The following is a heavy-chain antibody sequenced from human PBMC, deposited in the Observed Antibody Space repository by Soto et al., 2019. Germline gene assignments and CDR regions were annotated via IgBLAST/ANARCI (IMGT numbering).Heavy chain of an antibody. J-gene: IGHJ5*02. CDR2: ISAYNGNT. CDR1: GYTFTSYG. CDR3: ARLGTTVTTRFEYWFDP. Sequence: ASVKVSCKASGYTFTSYGISWVRQAPGQGLEWMGWISAYNGNTNYAQKLQGRATMTTDTSTSTAYMELRSLRSDDTAVYYCARLGTTVTTRFEYWFDPWGQGTLVTVSS. V-gene: IGHV1-18*01. D-gene: IGHD4-4*01.